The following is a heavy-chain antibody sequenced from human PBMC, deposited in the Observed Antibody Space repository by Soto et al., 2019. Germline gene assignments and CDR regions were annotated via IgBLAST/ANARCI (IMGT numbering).Heavy chain of an antibody. CDR2: IKSKTDGGTT. D-gene: IGHD3-3*01. CDR1: GFTFSNAW. Sequence: GSLRLSCAASGFTFSNAWMSWVRQAPGKGLEWVGRIKSKTDGGTTDYAAPVKGRFTISRDDSKNTLYLQMNSLKTEDTAVYYCTTEQKYYDFWSGYYPNGMDVWGQGTTVTV. CDR3: TTEQKYYDFWSGYYPNGMDV. J-gene: IGHJ6*02. V-gene: IGHV3-15*01.